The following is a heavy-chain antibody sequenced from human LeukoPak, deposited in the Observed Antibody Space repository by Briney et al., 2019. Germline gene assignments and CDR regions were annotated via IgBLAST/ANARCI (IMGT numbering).Heavy chain of an antibody. J-gene: IGHJ4*02. CDR1: GGSISSYY. D-gene: IGHD2-2*01. Sequence: SETLSLTCSVSGGSISSYYWNWIRQPPGKALEWIGYIYHSGSTNYNPSLKSRVTISVDTSKKQLSLRLSSVTAADTAVYYCARDQLPLGYFDYWGQGTLVTVSS. CDR2: IYHSGST. CDR3: ARDQLPLGYFDY. V-gene: IGHV4-59*01.